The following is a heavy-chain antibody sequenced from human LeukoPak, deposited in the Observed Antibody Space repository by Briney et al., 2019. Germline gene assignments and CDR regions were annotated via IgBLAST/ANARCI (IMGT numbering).Heavy chain of an antibody. V-gene: IGHV4-39*01. CDR3: ARHHYYDSSGYYHFDY. Sequence: PSETLSLTCSVSGDSISNYYWGWIRQPPGKGLEWIGSIYYSGSTYYNPSLKSRVTISVDTSKNQFSLKLNSVTAADTAVYYCARHHYYDSSGYYHFDYWGQGTLVTVSS. CDR1: GDSISNYY. D-gene: IGHD3-22*01. J-gene: IGHJ4*02. CDR2: IYYSGST.